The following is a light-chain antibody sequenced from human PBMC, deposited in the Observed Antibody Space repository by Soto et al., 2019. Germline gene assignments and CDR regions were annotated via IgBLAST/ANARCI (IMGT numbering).Light chain of an antibody. J-gene: IGKJ2*01. CDR3: QQSYKTPHT. CDR2: AAS. CDR1: QCVSAY. Sequence: DIQMTQSPSSLSASVGDRVTITCRASQCVSAYLLWYQRRQGTPTKHLIYAASNLVSGVPSRFSGSGSGTTFTLTIRSLQPEDFATYYCQQSYKTPHTFGQGTKLETK. V-gene: IGKV1-39*01.